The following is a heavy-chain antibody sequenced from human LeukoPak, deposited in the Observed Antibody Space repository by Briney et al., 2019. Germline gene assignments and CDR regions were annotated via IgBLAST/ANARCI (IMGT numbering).Heavy chain of an antibody. CDR3: ARDLTSVPTR. J-gene: IGHJ4*02. CDR1: GFTFSSHS. CDR2: ISSSGNTK. D-gene: IGHD4-17*01. V-gene: IGHV3-48*02. Sequence: PGGSLRLSCAGSGFTFSSHSMNWVRQAPGKGLEWVSYISSSGNTKHYVDSVKGRFTISRDNAKNSVYLQMNSLRDVDTAVYYCARDLTSVPTRWGQGTLVTVSS.